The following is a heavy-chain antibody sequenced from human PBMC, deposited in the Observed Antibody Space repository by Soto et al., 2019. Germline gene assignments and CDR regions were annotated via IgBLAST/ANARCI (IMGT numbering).Heavy chain of an antibody. CDR1: GGSISSGGHY. V-gene: IGHV4-31*03. D-gene: IGHD3-22*01. CDR2: IFYSGST. Sequence: CTVSGGSISSGGHYWSWVRQHPGKGLEWIGCIFYSGSTYYNPSLKSRVTISVDTSKNQFSLKLTSVTAADTAVYFCARDNYGSSGYYYGAFHIWGQGTMVTVPS. CDR3: ARDNYGSSGYYYGAFHI. J-gene: IGHJ3*02.